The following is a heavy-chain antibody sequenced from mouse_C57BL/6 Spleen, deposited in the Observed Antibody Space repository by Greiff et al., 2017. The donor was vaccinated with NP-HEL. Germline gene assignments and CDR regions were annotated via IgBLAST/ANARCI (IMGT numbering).Heavy chain of an antibody. CDR1: GYTFTSYD. D-gene: IGHD1-1*02. CDR2: IYPRDGST. CDR3: AREGGSYYFDY. V-gene: IGHV1-85*01. J-gene: IGHJ2*01. Sequence: QVHVKQSGPELVKPGASVKLSCKASGYTFTSYDINWVKQRPGQGLEWIGWIYPRDGSTKYNEKFKGKATLTVDTSSSTAYMELHSLTSEDSAVYFCAREGGSYYFDYWGQGTTLTVSS.